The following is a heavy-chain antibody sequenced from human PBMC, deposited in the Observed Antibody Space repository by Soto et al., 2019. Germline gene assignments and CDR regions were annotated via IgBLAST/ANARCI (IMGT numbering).Heavy chain of an antibody. J-gene: IGHJ4*02. CDR2: ISGSGGST. D-gene: IGHD4-17*01. CDR3: AKGDYGDYTLFYY. CDR1: GFTFSSYA. Sequence: EVQLLESGGGLVQPGGSLRLSCAASGFTFSSYAMSWVRQAPGKGLEWVSAISGSGGSTYYADSVKGRFTISRDNSKNTLHLQMNSLRAEDTAVYYCAKGDYGDYTLFYYWGQGTLVTVSS. V-gene: IGHV3-23*01.